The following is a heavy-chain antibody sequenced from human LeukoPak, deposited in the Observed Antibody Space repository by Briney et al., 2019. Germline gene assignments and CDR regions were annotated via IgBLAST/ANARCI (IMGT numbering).Heavy chain of an antibody. CDR3: AADRGYGHYDDAFDI. CDR2: IVVCSGNT. CDR1: GFTFTSSA. V-gene: IGHV1-58*02. Sequence: SVKVSCKASGFTFTSSAMRWVRQAPGQRLEWIGWIVVCSGNTNYAQKFQERVTITRDTSTSTAYMELSSLRSEDTAVYYCAADRGYGHYDDAFDIWGQGTMVTVSS. D-gene: IGHD4-17*01. J-gene: IGHJ3*02.